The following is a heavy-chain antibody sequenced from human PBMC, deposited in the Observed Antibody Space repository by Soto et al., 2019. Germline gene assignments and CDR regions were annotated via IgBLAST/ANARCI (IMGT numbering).Heavy chain of an antibody. J-gene: IGHJ4*02. CDR1: GYTFTSYA. D-gene: IGHD3-22*01. CDR2: INAGNGNT. CDR3: AREPDSRGYYFDY. V-gene: IGHV1-3*01. Sequence: ASVKVSCKASGYTFTSYAMHWVRQAPGQRLEWMGWINAGNGNTKYSQKFQGRVTITRDTSASTAYMELSSLRYEDTAVYYCAREPDSRGYYFDYWGQGALLTVPS.